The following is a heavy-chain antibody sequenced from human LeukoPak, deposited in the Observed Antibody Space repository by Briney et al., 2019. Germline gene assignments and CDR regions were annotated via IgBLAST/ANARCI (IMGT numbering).Heavy chain of an antibody. CDR3: AKMLGNWNDYYYYYMDV. CDR2: ISGSGGST. CDR1: GFTFSSYA. Sequence: GGSLRLSCAASGFTFSSYAMSWVRQAPGKGLEWVSAISGSGGSTYYADSVKGRFTISRDNSKNTLYLQMNSLRAEDTAVYYCAKMLGNWNDYYYYYMDVWGKGTTVTVSS. V-gene: IGHV3-23*01. D-gene: IGHD1-1*01. J-gene: IGHJ6*03.